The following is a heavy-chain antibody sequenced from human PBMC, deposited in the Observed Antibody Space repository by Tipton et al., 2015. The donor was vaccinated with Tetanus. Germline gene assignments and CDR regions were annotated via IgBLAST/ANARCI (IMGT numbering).Heavy chain of an antibody. CDR3: AKEVSGVDYGMDV. D-gene: IGHD1-26*01. J-gene: IGHJ6*02. Sequence: SLRLSCAASGFTFSSYAMSWVRQAPGKGLEWVSAISGSGGSTYYADSVKGRFTISRDNSKNTLYPQMNSLRAEDTAVYYCAKEVSGVDYGMDVWGQGTTVTVSS. CDR2: ISGSGGST. V-gene: IGHV3-23*01. CDR1: GFTFSSYA.